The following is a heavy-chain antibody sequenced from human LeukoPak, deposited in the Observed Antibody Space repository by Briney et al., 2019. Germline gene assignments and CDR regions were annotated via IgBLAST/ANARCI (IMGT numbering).Heavy chain of an antibody. CDR3: ASEPGIVAAGSFDY. J-gene: IGHJ4*02. CDR2: ISSSSSYI. Sequence: GGSLRLSCATSGFTFSSYSMNWVRQAPGKGLEWVSSISSSSSYIYYADSVKGRFTISRDNAKNSLYLQMNSLRAEDKAVYYCASEPGIVAAGSFDYWGQGTLVTVSS. V-gene: IGHV3-21*01. D-gene: IGHD6-13*01. CDR1: GFTFSSYS.